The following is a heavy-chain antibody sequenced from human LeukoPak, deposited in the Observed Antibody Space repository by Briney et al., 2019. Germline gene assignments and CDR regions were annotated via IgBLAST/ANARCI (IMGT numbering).Heavy chain of an antibody. CDR1: GFTFSSSA. Sequence: GGSLRLSCAASGFTFSSSAMSWVRQVPGKGLEWVSGISASGGSTSYADSVRGRFTISRDNSKNTLYVQMNSLRSEDTAVYYCATVSPYYDFWSGYYPNWGQGTLVTVSS. CDR2: ISASGGST. V-gene: IGHV3-23*01. D-gene: IGHD3-3*01. J-gene: IGHJ4*02. CDR3: ATVSPYYDFWSGYYPN.